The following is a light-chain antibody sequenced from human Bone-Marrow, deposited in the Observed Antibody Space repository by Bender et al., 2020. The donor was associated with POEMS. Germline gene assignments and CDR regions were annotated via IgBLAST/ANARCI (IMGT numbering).Light chain of an antibody. CDR3: SSYGGTSNLRV. CDR2: EGS. V-gene: IGLV2-23*03. Sequence: QSALTQPASVSGSHGQSITLSCTAVSSGVEDYNLVSWYQQYPGKAPRLILSEGSKRPSGTSIRFSASRSGNTASLTISGLRAEDEADYYCSSYGGTSNLRVFGGGTRLTVL. CDR1: SSGVEDYNL. J-gene: IGLJ3*02.